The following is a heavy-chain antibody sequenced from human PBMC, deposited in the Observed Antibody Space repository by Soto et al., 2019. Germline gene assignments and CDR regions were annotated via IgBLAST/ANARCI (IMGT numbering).Heavy chain of an antibody. CDR1: YYIFTSYW. D-gene: IGHD2-21*01. CDR3: ARHSVISGMDV. J-gene: IGHJ6*02. CDR2: IDPTDSYT. Sequence: WESQEISCKVSYYIFTSYWISFLRHIPGKGLEWMGRIDPTDSYTDYSPSFQGQVTISADKSISTAYLQWSSLKASDTAMYYCARHSVISGMDVWGQGTTVTVSS. V-gene: IGHV5-10-1*04.